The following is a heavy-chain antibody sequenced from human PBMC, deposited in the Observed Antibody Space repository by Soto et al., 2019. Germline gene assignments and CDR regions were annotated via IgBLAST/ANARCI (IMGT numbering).Heavy chain of an antibody. CDR2: IYYSGST. J-gene: IGHJ4*02. V-gene: IGHV4-30-4*01. CDR1: GGSISSGDYY. CDR3: PRDRREDHFKNGVHPPGYVRAG. Sequence: PSVTLSLTCTVSGGSISSGDYYWSWIRQPPGKGLEWIGYIYYSGSTYYNPSLKRRVTISVDTSKNQFSLKLSSVTAADTAMYYCPRDRREDHFKNGVHPPGYVRAGWGQGTTVPISP. D-gene: IGHD3-3*02.